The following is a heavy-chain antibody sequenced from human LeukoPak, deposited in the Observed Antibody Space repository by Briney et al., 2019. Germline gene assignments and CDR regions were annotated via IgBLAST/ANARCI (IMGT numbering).Heavy chain of an antibody. CDR2: IKQDGSEK. D-gene: IGHD3-10*01. CDR3: ARPYDYYYGSGNFSPFWKY. Sequence: GGSLRLSCVASGFAFNTYWMSWVRQAPGKGLEWVANIKQDGSEKYYVDSVKGRFTISRDNANKSLFLQMNSLRAEDTAVYFCARPYDYYYGSGNFSPFWKYWGQGTLVTVSS. V-gene: IGHV3-7*01. J-gene: IGHJ4*02. CDR1: GFAFNTYW.